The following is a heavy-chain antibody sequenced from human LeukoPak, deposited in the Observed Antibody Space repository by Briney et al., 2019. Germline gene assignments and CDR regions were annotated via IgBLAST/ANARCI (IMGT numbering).Heavy chain of an antibody. D-gene: IGHD4-17*01. CDR3: AGPFTYGDDSFDI. CDR1: GGSFSGYY. CDR2: INHSGST. Sequence: SETLSLTCAVYGGSFSGYYWSWIRQPPGKGLEWIGEINHSGSTNYNPSLKSRVTISVDTSKNQFSLKLSSVTAADTAVYYCAGPFTYGDDSFDIWGQGATVTVSS. J-gene: IGHJ3*02. V-gene: IGHV4-34*01.